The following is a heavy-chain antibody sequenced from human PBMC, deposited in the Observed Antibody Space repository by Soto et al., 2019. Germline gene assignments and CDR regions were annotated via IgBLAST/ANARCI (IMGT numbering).Heavy chain of an antibody. CDR1: GFTFSSYA. D-gene: IGHD5-12*01. V-gene: IGHV3-30-3*01. Sequence: GGSLRLSCAASGFTFSSYAMHWVRQAPGKGLEWVAVISYDGSNKYYADSVKGRFTISRDNSKNTLYLQMNSLRAEDTAVYYCASGDGYRYFDYWGQGTLVTVSS. CDR3: ASGDGYRYFDY. J-gene: IGHJ4*02. CDR2: ISYDGSNK.